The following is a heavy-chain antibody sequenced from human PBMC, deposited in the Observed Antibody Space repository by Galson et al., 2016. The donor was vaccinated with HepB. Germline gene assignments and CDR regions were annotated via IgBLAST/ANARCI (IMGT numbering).Heavy chain of an antibody. D-gene: IGHD6-19*01. J-gene: IGHJ6*03. CDR3: AREQWYYMDF. V-gene: IGHV3-53*01. CDR2: IHNGGGST. Sequence: SLRLSCAASGFTVSTFYMNWVRQAPGKGLEWVSVIHNGGGSTYYGDSVKGRFTIARDTSKNTVYLQMNSLRPEDKAVHYCAREQWYYMDFWGKGTTVTVPS. CDR1: GFTVSTFY.